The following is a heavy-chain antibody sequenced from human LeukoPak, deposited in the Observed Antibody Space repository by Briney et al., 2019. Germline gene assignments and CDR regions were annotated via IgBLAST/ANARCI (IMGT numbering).Heavy chain of an antibody. CDR1: GFTFSSYA. CDR2: ISGSGGST. D-gene: IGHD2-21*02. V-gene: IGHV3-23*01. J-gene: IGHJ4*02. Sequence: GGSLRLSCAASGFTFSSYAMNWVRQAPGKGLEWVSAISGSGGSTHYADSVKGRFTISRDNSKNTLYLQMNSLRAEDTAVYYCAKDQTLEVVTAIPLDYWGQGTLVTVSS. CDR3: AKDQTLEVVTAIPLDY.